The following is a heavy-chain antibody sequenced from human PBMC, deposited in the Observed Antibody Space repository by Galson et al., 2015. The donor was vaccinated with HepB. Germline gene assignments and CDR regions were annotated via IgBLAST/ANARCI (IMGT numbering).Heavy chain of an antibody. V-gene: IGHV3-30*04. Sequence: SLRLSCADSGFTFSSYAIYWVPQAPGKGLEWVAVISYDGRNKYYADSGKGRFTISRDYSKNTLYLQMNSLRAEDTAVYYCARDRRGHTGTFDYWGQGTLVTVSS. J-gene: IGHJ4*02. CDR3: ARDRRGHTGTFDY. D-gene: IGHD1-26*01. CDR1: GFTFSSYA. CDR2: ISYDGRNK.